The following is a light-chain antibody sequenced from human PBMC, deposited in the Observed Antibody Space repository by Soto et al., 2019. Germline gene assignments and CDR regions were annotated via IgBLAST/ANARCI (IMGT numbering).Light chain of an antibody. CDR1: QSVSSSY. J-gene: IGKJ1*01. V-gene: IGKV3-20*01. CDR3: QQYGRSSWT. Sequence: EIVLTQSPGTLSLSPGERATLSCRASQSVSSSYLAWYQQKPGQAPRLLIYGTSSRATAIPDRFSGSGSGTDFTLTISRLEPEDFGVYYCQQYGRSSWTFGQGTKVEIK. CDR2: GTS.